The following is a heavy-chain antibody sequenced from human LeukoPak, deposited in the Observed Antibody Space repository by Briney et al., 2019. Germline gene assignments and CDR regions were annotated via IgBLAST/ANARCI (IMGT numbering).Heavy chain of an antibody. V-gene: IGHV3-21*01. D-gene: IGHD6-19*01. J-gene: IGHJ4*02. CDR1: GFTFSSYS. CDR2: ISSSSSYI. CDR3: ARDRTGVAVL. Sequence: SGGSLRLSCAASGFTFSSYSMNWVRQAPGMGLEWVSSISSSSSYIYYADSVKGRFTISRDNAKNSLYLRMNSLRAEDTAVYYCARDRTGVAVLWGQGTLVTVSS.